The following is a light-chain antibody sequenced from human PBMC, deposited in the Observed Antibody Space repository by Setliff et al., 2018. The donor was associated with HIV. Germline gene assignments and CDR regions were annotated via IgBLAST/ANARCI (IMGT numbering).Light chain of an antibody. CDR2: DVS. J-gene: IGLJ2*01. CDR1: STDVGRYIF. V-gene: IGLV2-14*03. Sequence: QSALTQPASVSGSPGQSITISCTGSSTDVGRYIFVSWYQQHPGKAPRLMIFDVSNRPSGVSNRFSGSKSGSTASLTISGLQPEDEADYYCSSYAGSYTPVIFGGGTKVTVL. CDR3: SSYAGSYTPVI.